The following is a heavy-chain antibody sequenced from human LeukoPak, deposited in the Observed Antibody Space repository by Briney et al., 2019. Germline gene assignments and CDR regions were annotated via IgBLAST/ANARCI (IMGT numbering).Heavy chain of an antibody. D-gene: IGHD3-10*01. J-gene: IGHJ4*02. CDR2: IYYSGST. CDR3: ARLPIYGSGSYYHFDY. CDR1: GGSISGYY. Sequence: SETLSLTCTVSGGSISGYYWSWIRQPPGKGLEWIGYIYYSGSTNYNPSLKSRVTISVDTSKNQFSLKLSSVTAADTAVYYCARLPIYGSGSYYHFDYWGQGTLVTVSS. V-gene: IGHV4-59*08.